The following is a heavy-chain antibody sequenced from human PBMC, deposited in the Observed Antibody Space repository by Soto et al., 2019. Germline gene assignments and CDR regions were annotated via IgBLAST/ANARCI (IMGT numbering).Heavy chain of an antibody. Sequence: ASVKVSCKASGYTFTSYGISWVRQAPGQGLEWMGIINPSGGNTSYAQKFQGRVTMTTDTSTSTVYMELSSLRSEDTAVYYCAREASKTYGMDVWGQGTTVTVSS. CDR2: INPSGGNT. V-gene: IGHV1-46*01. J-gene: IGHJ6*02. CDR3: AREASKTYGMDV. CDR1: GYTFTSYG.